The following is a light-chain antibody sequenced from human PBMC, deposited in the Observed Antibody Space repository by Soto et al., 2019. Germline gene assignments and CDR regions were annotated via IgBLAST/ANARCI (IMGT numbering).Light chain of an antibody. CDR2: GAS. CDR3: QQYGGSPLVT. J-gene: IGKJ4*01. V-gene: IGKV3-20*01. CDR1: QSISSGY. Sequence: ETVLTQSPGTLSLSPGERATLSCRASQSISSGYLASYQQRPGQAPRLLISGASNRATGIPDRFSGSGSGTDFTLTISRLEPEDFAVYYCQQYGGSPLVTFGGGTKVEIK.